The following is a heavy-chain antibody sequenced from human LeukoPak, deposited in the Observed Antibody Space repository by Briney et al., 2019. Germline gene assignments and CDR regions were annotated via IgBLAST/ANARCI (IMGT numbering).Heavy chain of an antibody. Sequence: ASVKASCKASGGTFSSYAISWVRQAPGQGLEWMGGIIPIFGTANYAQMFQGRVTITADESTSTAYMELSSLRSEDTAVYYCALRDIVVVPAAETSYYYGMDVWGQGTTVTVSS. J-gene: IGHJ6*02. D-gene: IGHD2-2*01. CDR2: IIPIFGTA. CDR1: GGTFSSYA. CDR3: ALRDIVVVPAAETSYYYGMDV. V-gene: IGHV1-69*01.